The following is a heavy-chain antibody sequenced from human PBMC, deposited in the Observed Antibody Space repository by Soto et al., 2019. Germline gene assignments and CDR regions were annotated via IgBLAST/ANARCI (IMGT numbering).Heavy chain of an antibody. V-gene: IGHV1-69*02. Sequence: QVQLVQSGAELKKPGSSVKVSCKASGDTFSFYTINWVRQAPGLGLEWMGRVNPILSMSNYAQKFQGRVTETADKSTSTAYMELRSLRSEDTAFYYCATSYGSGYRAFDYWGQGALVTVSS. D-gene: IGHD3-10*01. J-gene: IGHJ4*02. CDR3: ATSYGSGYRAFDY. CDR1: GDTFSFYT. CDR2: VNPILSMS.